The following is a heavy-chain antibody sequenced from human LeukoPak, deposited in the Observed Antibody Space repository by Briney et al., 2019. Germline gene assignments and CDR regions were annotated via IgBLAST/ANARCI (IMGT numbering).Heavy chain of an antibody. D-gene: IGHD2-15*01. Sequence: SQTLSLTCAISGDSVSSNSAAWNWIRQSPSRGLEWLGRTYYRSKWYSDYAVSVKSRITINQDTSKNQFSLQLNSVTPEDTAVYYCARANPPQYCSGVSCYSISFDYWGQGTLVTVSS. CDR3: ARANPPQYCSGVSCYSISFDY. V-gene: IGHV6-1*01. J-gene: IGHJ4*02. CDR1: GDSVSSNSAA. CDR2: TYYRSKWYS.